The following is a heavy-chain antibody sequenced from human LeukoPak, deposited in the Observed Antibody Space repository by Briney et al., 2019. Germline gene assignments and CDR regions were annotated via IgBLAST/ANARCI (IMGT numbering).Heavy chain of an antibody. Sequence: GGSLRLSCAPYGFTLSVYWMRWVRQPPGRVLEWLANIKSEGSENYYRDSVEGRFTISRDNDKNSLYLKMNSMRPEDRAVYYCARISRYGLDYWGKGTMVTVSS. CDR1: GFTLSVYW. V-gene: IGHV3-7*04. CDR2: IKSEGSEN. CDR3: ARISRYGLDY. D-gene: IGHD3-16*01. J-gene: IGHJ4*02.